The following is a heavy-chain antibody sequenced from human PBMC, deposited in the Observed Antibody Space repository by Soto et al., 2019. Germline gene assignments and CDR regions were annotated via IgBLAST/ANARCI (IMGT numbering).Heavy chain of an antibody. J-gene: IGHJ6*02. Sequence: PGESLKISCKGSGYSFTSYWIGWVRQMPGKGLEWMGIIYPGDSDTRYSPSFQGQVTISRDNAKNSLYLQMNSLRAEDTALYYCAKDITDTSYHGMDVWGQGTTVTVSS. CDR2: IYPGDSDT. CDR1: GYSFTSYW. CDR3: AKDITDTSYHGMDV. D-gene: IGHD1-20*01. V-gene: IGHV5-51*01.